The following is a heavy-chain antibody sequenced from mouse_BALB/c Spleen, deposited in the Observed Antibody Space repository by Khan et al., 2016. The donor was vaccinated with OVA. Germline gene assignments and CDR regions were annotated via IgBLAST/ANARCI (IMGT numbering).Heavy chain of an antibody. J-gene: IGHJ4*01. CDR2: ISSGSNTM. CDR1: GFTFSSFG. CDR3: AESGGGNYGWAMDY. V-gene: IGHV5-17*02. Sequence: EVELVESGGGLVQPGGSRKVSCAASGFTFSSFGMYWVRQAPEKGLEWVAYISSGSNTMYYVDTVKGRFTISRDNPKNTLFLQMTSLRSEDTAMYYCAESGGGNYGWAMDYWGQGTSVTVSS. D-gene: IGHD2-1*01.